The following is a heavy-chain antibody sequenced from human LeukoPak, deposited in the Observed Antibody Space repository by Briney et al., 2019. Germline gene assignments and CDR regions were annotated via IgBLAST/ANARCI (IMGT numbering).Heavy chain of an antibody. CDR1: GFTFEDYE. Sequence: GGSLRLSCEASGFTFEDYEMSWFRQAPGKGLEWVAVISYDGSNKSYADSVKGRFTVSRDNSKNTLYLQMNSLRAEDTAVYYCARDRSDGDAFDIWGQGTMVTVSS. CDR3: ARDRSDGDAFDI. CDR2: ISYDGSNK. D-gene: IGHD5-24*01. V-gene: IGHV3-30-3*01. J-gene: IGHJ3*02.